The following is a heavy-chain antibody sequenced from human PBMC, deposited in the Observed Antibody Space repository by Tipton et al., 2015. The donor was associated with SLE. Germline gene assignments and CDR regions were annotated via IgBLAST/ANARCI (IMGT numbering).Heavy chain of an antibody. CDR3: ASLVSTNWYFDY. V-gene: IGHV4-59*12. J-gene: IGHJ4*02. D-gene: IGHD1-1*01. Sequence: LRLSCSVSNGPINSYYWSWIRQPPGKGLEWIAYVYDTGYSNYNPSLKSRVTISVDTSKNQFSLKLSSVTAADTAVYYCASLVSTNWYFDYWGQGTLVTVSS. CDR2: VYDTGYS. CDR1: NGPINSYY.